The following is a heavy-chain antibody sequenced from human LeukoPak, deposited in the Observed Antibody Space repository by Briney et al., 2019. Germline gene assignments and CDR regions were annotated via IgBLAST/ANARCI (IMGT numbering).Heavy chain of an antibody. D-gene: IGHD2-15*01. CDR1: GGSFSGYY. CDR3: ARRADGVSSNSRGWFDP. Sequence: SETLSLTCAVYGGSFSGYYWNWIRQPPGKGLEWIGEINHSGSTNYNSSLKSRVTISVDTSKNQFSLRLSSVTAADTAVYYCARRADGVSSNSRGWFDPWGQGTLVTVSS. J-gene: IGHJ5*02. V-gene: IGHV4-34*01. CDR2: INHSGST.